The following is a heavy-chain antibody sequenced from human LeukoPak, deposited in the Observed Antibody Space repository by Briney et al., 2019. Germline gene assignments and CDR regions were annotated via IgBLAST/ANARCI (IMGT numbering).Heavy chain of an antibody. CDR3: AKPSGDYDYFDY. V-gene: IGHV3-23*01. J-gene: IGHJ4*02. Sequence: GGFLRLSCAASGFTFSSYAMDWIRQTPGKGLEWVSGVTTSDSTYYADSVKGRFTISRDNSKNTLFLQINSLTVEDTAVYYCAKPSGDYDYFDYWGQGALVTVSS. CDR2: VTTSDST. CDR1: GFTFSSYA. D-gene: IGHD4-17*01.